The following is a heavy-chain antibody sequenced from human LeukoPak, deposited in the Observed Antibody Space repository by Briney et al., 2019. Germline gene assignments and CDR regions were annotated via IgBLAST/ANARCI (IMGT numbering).Heavy chain of an antibody. V-gene: IGHV3-23*01. CDR3: AKGFSDIVVVVAATQSWFDP. CDR2: ISGSGGST. D-gene: IGHD2-15*01. Sequence: GGSLRLSCAASGFTFSSYAMSWVRQAPGKGLEWVSAISGSGGSTYYADSVKGRFTISRDNSKNTLYLQMNSLRAEDTAVYYCAKGFSDIVVVVAATQSWFDPWGQGTLVTVSS. CDR1: GFTFSSYA. J-gene: IGHJ5*02.